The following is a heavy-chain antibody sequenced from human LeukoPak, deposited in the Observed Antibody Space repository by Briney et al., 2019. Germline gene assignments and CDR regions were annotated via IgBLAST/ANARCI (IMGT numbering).Heavy chain of an antibody. CDR3: ARDHQWLASFGP. Sequence: PGGSLRLSCAASGFSFNNYWMHWVRQAPGKGLVWVSRINSDGSSTSYADSVRGRFTITRDNAKNTLYLQMNSLRAEDTAVYYCARDHQWLASFGPWGQGTLVTVSS. CDR2: INSDGSST. CDR1: GFSFNNYW. D-gene: IGHD6-19*01. J-gene: IGHJ5*02. V-gene: IGHV3-74*01.